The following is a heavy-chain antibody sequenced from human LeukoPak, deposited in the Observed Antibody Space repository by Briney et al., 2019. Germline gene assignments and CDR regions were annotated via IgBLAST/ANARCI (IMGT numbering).Heavy chain of an antibody. CDR2: ISSSSSYI. CDR3: ARDLSRYGDYIDY. V-gene: IGHV3-21*01. CDR1: GFTFSNYS. J-gene: IGHJ4*02. D-gene: IGHD4-17*01. Sequence: PGGALRLSCAASGFTFSNYSMNGLRQAPGKGLEGVSSISSSSSYIYYADSVKGRFTISRDNAKNSLYLQMNSLRAEDTAVYYCARDLSRYGDYIDYWGQGTLVTVSS.